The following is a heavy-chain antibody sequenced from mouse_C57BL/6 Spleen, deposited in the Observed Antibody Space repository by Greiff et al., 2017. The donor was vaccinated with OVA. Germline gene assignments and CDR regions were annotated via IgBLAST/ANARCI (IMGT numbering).Heavy chain of an antibody. CDR2: IDPSDSYT. Sequence: VKLQQPGAELVMPGASVKLSCKASGYTFTSYWMHWVKQRPGQGLEWIGEIDPSDSYTNYNQKFKGKSTLTVDKSSSTAYMQLSSLTSEDSAVYYGARVGIYYGYDDWYFDVWGTGTTVTVSS. CDR1: GYTFTSYW. CDR3: ARVGIYYGYDDWYFDV. V-gene: IGHV1-69*01. D-gene: IGHD2-2*01. J-gene: IGHJ1*03.